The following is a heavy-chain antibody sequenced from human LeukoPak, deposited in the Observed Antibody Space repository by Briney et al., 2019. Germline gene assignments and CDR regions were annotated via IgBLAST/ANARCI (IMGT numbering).Heavy chain of an antibody. D-gene: IGHD4-17*01. CDR3: ARDGQDYGDYDYYYGMDV. V-gene: IGHV4-61*01. J-gene: IGHJ6*04. Sequence: SETLSLTCTLSGGSVSSGSYYWSWIRQPPGKGLEWIGYIYYSGSTNYNPSLKSRVTISIDTSKNQFPLKLTSVTAADTAVYYCARDGQDYGDYDYYYGMDVWGKGTTVTVSS. CDR2: IYYSGST. CDR1: GGSVSSGSYY.